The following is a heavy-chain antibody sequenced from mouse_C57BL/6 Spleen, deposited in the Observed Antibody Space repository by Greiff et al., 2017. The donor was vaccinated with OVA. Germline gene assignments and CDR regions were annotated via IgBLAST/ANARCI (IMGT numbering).Heavy chain of an antibody. Sequence: QVQLQQPGAELVRPGSSVKLSCKASGYTFTSYWTGGVTPSPIQVRGCILNNDPSYTGTNYNQKFKDKATLTVDKSSSTAYMQLSSLTSEDSAVYYCARVTGGSNHWYFDVWGTGTTVTVSS. J-gene: IGHJ1*03. CDR1: GYTFTSYW. V-gene: IGHV1-52*01. CDR3: ARVTGGSNHWYFDV. CDR2: NDPSYTGT. D-gene: IGHD1-1*01.